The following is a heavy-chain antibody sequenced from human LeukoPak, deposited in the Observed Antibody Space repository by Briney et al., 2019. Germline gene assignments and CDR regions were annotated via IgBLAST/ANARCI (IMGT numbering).Heavy chain of an antibody. J-gene: IGHJ3*02. CDR1: GYTYTGYY. CDR3: ARGLQQLVRVYAFDI. D-gene: IGHD6-13*01. Sequence: ASVKVSCKASGYTYTGYYMHWVRQAPGQGLEWMGWINPNSGGTNYAQKFQGRVTMTRDTSISTAYMELSRLRSDDTAVYYCARGLQQLVRVYAFDIWGQGTMVTVSS. V-gene: IGHV1-2*02. CDR2: INPNSGGT.